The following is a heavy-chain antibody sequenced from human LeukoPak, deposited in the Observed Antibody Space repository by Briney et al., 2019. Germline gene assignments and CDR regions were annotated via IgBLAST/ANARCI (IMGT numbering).Heavy chain of an antibody. Sequence: ASVKVSCKSSGGTFTNYAISWVRQAPGQGLEWMGIINPSGGSTSYAQKFQGRVTMTRDTSTSTVYMELSSLRSDDTAVYYCARAGGSSGWFPWGYYYMDVWGKGTTVTISS. CDR1: GGTFTNYA. V-gene: IGHV1-46*01. J-gene: IGHJ6*03. CDR3: ARAGGSSGWFPWGYYYMDV. CDR2: INPSGGST. D-gene: IGHD6-19*01.